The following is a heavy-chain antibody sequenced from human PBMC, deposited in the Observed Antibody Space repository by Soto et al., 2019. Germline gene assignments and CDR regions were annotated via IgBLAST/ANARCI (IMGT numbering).Heavy chain of an antibody. CDR3: ARGPDYYDSSGYFIPFDY. Sequence: ASVKVSCKASGGTFSSYAISWVRQAPGQGLEWMGGIIPIFGTANYAQKFQGRVTITADESTSTAYMELSSLRSEDTAVYYCARGPDYYDSSGYFIPFDYWGQGTLVTVYS. CDR2: IIPIFGTA. CDR1: GGTFSSYA. V-gene: IGHV1-69*13. D-gene: IGHD3-22*01. J-gene: IGHJ4*02.